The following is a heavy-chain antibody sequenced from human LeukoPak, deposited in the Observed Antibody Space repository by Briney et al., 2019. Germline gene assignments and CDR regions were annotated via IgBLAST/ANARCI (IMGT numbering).Heavy chain of an antibody. Sequence: GGSLRLSCAGSGFTVSNNYMTWVRQAPGKGLEWVSFINSGGNTYYADSVKGRFTISRDKLKNTLYLQMNSLRAEDTAVYYCARDRPGGSSLDYWGQGTLVTVSS. J-gene: IGHJ4*02. CDR2: INSGGNT. D-gene: IGHD6-13*01. CDR1: GFTVSNNY. CDR3: ARDRPGGSSLDY. V-gene: IGHV3-53*01.